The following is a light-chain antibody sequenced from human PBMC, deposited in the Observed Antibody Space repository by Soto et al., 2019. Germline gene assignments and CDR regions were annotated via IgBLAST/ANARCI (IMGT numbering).Light chain of an antibody. CDR1: QRFSSNY. V-gene: IGKV3-20*01. CDR3: QRYGTSLPLT. CDR2: GAS. J-gene: IGKJ4*01. Sequence: EIVLTQSPGTLSLSPGERDTLSCRASQRFSSNYLDWYQQKPDQAHRLLIYGASSSATGLPDRFSGSETGTDFTLTIITLVPENFAVYDCQRYGTSLPLTCGGGTKADIK.